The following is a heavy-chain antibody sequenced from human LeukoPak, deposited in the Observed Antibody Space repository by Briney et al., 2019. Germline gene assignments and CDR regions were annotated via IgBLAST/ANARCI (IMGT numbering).Heavy chain of an antibody. V-gene: IGHV3-30*02. Sequence: PGGSLRLSCAASGFTFSSYGMHWVRQAPGKGLEWVAFIRYDGSNKYYADSVKGRFTISRDNSKNTLYLQMNSLRAEDTAVYYCAKMGTGSGSYYRDYFDYWGQGTLVTVSS. J-gene: IGHJ4*02. CDR3: AKMGTGSGSYYRDYFDY. D-gene: IGHD3-10*01. CDR2: IRYDGSNK. CDR1: GFTFSSYG.